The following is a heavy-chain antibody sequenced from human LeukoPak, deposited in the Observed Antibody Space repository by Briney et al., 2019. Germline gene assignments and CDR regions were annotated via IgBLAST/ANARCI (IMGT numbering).Heavy chain of an antibody. Sequence: SETLSLTCAVYGGSFSGYYWSWIRQPPGKGLEWIGEINHSGSTNYNPSLKSRVTISVDTSKNQFSLKLSSVTAADTAVYYCARLLAVVPAATFDIWGQGTMVTVSS. J-gene: IGHJ3*02. CDR2: INHSGST. D-gene: IGHD2-2*01. V-gene: IGHV4-34*01. CDR1: GGSFSGYY. CDR3: ARLLAVVPAATFDI.